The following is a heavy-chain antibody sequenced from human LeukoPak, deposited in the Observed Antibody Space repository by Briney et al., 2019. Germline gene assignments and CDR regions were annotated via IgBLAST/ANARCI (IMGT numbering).Heavy chain of an antibody. CDR1: GFTFSSYS. CDR3: AKRRQSGIGSLYYFDS. CDR2: ISSSSSYI. Sequence: PGGSLRLSCAASGFTFSSYSMNWVRQAPGKGLEWVSSISSSSSYIYYADSVKGRFTISRDNSKNTLFLQMNSLAAEDTAIYFCAKRRQSGIGSLYYFDSWGQGTLVIVSS. D-gene: IGHD1-14*01. J-gene: IGHJ4*02. V-gene: IGHV3-21*04.